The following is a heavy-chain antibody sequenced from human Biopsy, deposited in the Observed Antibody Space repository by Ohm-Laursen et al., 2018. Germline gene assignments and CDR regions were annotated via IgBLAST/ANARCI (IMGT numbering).Heavy chain of an antibody. CDR2: MIPSSGKT. CDR3: ARGYSRRVSIFEASIYWFDT. D-gene: IGHD6-6*01. Sequence: SVKVSCKSSGYSFSTYDVNWVRQARGQGLEWMGWMIPSSGKTGYAQRFQGRVTSTMNTSISTACMELSGLRSEDTAVYFCARGYSRRVSIFEASIYWFDTWGQGTLVTVSS. CDR1: GYSFSTYD. J-gene: IGHJ5*02. V-gene: IGHV1-8*01.